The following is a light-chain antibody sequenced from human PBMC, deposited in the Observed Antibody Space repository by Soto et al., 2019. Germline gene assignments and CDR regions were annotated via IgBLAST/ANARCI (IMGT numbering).Light chain of an antibody. CDR2: WSS. CDR3: QQYYSTPLS. V-gene: IGKV4-1*01. CDR1: QSVLYSSNNKNY. J-gene: IGKJ4*01. Sequence: DIVMTQSPDSLAVSLGERATINCKSSQSVLYSSNNKNYLAWYQQKPGQPPKLLIYWSSTRESGVPDRFSGSGSGTDFTLTFLSLKAADVAVYYCQQYYSTPLSFGGGTKVEIK.